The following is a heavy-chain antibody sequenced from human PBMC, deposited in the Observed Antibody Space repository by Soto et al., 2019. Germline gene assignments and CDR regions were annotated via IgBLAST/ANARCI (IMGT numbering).Heavy chain of an antibody. V-gene: IGHV3-33*01. CDR3: ASSSSGDFWSGYRSWFDP. D-gene: IGHD3-3*01. CDR2: IWYYGSNK. Sequence: GGSLRLSCAASGFTFSSYGMHWVRQAPGKELEWVAVIWYYGSNKYYADSVKGGFTISRDNSKNTLYLQMNSLRAEDTAVYYCASSSSGDFWSGYRSWFDPWGQGTLVTVSS. J-gene: IGHJ5*02. CDR1: GFTFSSYG.